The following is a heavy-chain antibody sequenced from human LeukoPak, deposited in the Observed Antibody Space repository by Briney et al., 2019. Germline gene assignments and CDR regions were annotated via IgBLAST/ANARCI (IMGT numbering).Heavy chain of an antibody. CDR3: AKYYYDSGGRGNDAFDV. Sequence: GGSLRLSCATSGFSFGSYAMSWVRQAPGKGLEWVSSISGSGMLTYYADSVKGRFTISRDNSKNTLYLQMSSLRAEDTATLYCAKYYYDSGGRGNDAFDVWGQGTLVTVSS. CDR1: GFSFGSYA. V-gene: IGHV3-23*01. J-gene: IGHJ3*01. D-gene: IGHD3-22*01. CDR2: ISGSGMLT.